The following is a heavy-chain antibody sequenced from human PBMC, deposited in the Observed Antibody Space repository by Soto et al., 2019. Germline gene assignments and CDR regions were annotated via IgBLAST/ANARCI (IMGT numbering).Heavy chain of an antibody. CDR1: GGSISSGGYY. CDR2: IYYSGST. Sequence: SETLSLTCTVSGGSISSGGYYWSWIRQHPGKGLEWIGYIYYSGSTYYNPSLKSRVTISVDTSKNQFSLKLSSVTAADTAVYYCAREPKDYYGSGRVYYYYGMDVWGQGTTVTVSS. D-gene: IGHD3-10*01. CDR3: AREPKDYYGSGRVYYYYGMDV. V-gene: IGHV4-31*03. J-gene: IGHJ6*02.